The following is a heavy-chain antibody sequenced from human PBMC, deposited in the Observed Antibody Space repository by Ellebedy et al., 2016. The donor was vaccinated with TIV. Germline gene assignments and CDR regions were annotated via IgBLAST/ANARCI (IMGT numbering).Heavy chain of an antibody. CDR2: ITKSGDST. D-gene: IGHD6-19*01. CDR3: AKGRGGGSDSSAPRYYFDS. CDR1: GFTFSSFA. V-gene: IGHV3-23*01. J-gene: IGHJ4*02. Sequence: PGGSLRLSCSASGFTFSSFAMSWVRQAPGKGLEWVSSITKSGDSTYYANSVEGRFIISRDNSKRTLYLQMNSLRAEDTAVYYCAKGRGGGSDSSAPRYYFDSWGLGTLVTVSS.